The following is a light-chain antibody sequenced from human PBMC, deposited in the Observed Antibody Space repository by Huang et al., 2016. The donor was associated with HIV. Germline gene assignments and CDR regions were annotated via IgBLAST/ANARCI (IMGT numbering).Light chain of an antibody. CDR2: DAS. CDR1: QGVSSY. Sequence: EIVLTQSPATLSSSPGERATLSCRASQGVSSYLAWYQQKPGQAPRLLIYDASNRATVIPARVSGSVSGTDFTITISSLESVDFAVYYCQQRSNWRTFGQGTRLEIK. V-gene: IGKV3-11*01. J-gene: IGKJ5*01. CDR3: QQRSNWRT.